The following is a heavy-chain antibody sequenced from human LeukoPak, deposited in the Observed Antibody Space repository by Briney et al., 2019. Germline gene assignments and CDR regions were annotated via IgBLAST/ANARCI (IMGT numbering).Heavy chain of an antibody. J-gene: IGHJ4*02. CDR1: GFTFSSYG. V-gene: IGHV3-30*18. Sequence: GGSLRLSCAASGFTFSSYGTHWVRQAPGKGLEWVAVISYDGSNKYYADSVKGRFTISRDNSKNTLYLQMNSLRAEDTAVYYCAKTHPGYSSGWYYFDYWGQGTLVTVSS. CDR2: ISYDGSNK. D-gene: IGHD6-19*01. CDR3: AKTHPGYSSGWYYFDY.